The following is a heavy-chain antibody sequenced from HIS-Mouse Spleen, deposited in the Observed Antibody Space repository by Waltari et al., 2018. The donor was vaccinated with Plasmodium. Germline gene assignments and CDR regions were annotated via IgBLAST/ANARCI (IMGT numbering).Heavy chain of an antibody. Sequence: EVQLVESGGGLVQPGGSLRLSCAASGFTFSSYWMSWVRQAPGKGVEWGANIKTSTPATYYVDSVSGLFTISRDNAKNSLYLQMNSLRAEDTAVYYCASSWYWYFDLWGRGTLVTVSS. CDR2: IKTSTPAT. D-gene: IGHD6-13*01. CDR1: GFTFSSYW. J-gene: IGHJ2*01. V-gene: IGHV3-7*01. CDR3: ASSWYWYFDL.